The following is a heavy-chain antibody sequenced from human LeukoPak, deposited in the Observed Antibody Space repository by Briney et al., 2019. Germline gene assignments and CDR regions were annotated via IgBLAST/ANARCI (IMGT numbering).Heavy chain of an antibody. CDR2: IYYSGST. CDR3: ARAPGGVYAHNWFDP. J-gene: IGHJ5*02. D-gene: IGHD2-8*01. CDR1: GGPISSYY. Sequence: SETLSLTCTVSGGPISSYYWSWIRQPPGKGLEWIGYIYYSGSTNYNPSLKSRVTISVDTSKNQFSLKLSSVTAADTAVYYCARAPGGVYAHNWFDPWGQGTLVTVSS. V-gene: IGHV4-59*01.